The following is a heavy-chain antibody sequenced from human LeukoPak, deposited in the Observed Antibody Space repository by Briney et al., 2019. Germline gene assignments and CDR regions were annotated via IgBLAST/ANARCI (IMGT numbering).Heavy chain of an antibody. CDR3: ARARSGWYLGQFDY. CDR1: GFTVSSNY. CDR2: IYSGGST. Sequence: GGSLRLSCAASGFTVSSNYMSWVRQAPGKGLEWVSVIYSGGSTYYADSVKGRFTISRDNSKNTLYLQMNSLRPEDTAVYYCARARSGWYLGQFDYWGQGTLVTVSS. D-gene: IGHD6-19*01. J-gene: IGHJ4*02. V-gene: IGHV3-66*01.